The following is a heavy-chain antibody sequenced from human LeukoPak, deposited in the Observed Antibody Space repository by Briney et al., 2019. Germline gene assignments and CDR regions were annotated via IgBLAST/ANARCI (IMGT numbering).Heavy chain of an antibody. CDR1: GFTVSNNS. CDR3: AKDFSVYNYDSRVLDY. Sequence: PGGSLRLSCTVSGFTVSNNSWSWVRQAPGKGLEWVSFIYSGGKTHSSDSVKGRFTISRDNSKNTLYLQMSRLRAEDTAVYYCAKDFSVYNYDSRVLDYWGQGTLVTVSS. J-gene: IGHJ4*02. CDR2: IYSGGKT. D-gene: IGHD3-22*01. V-gene: IGHV3-53*05.